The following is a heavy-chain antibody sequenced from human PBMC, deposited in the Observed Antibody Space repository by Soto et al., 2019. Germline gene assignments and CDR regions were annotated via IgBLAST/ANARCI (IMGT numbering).Heavy chain of an antibody. Sequence: QVQLVQSGAEVKKPGASVKVSCKASGYTFTGYYMHWVRQAPGQGLEWMGWINPNSGGTNYAQKFQGWVTMTRDTSISTAYMELSRLRSDDTAVYYCARGFGTISNTYYDFWSDYYFDYWGQGTLVTVSS. V-gene: IGHV1-2*04. CDR2: INPNSGGT. CDR3: ARGFGTISNTYYDFWSDYYFDY. CDR1: GYTFTGYY. D-gene: IGHD3-3*01. J-gene: IGHJ4*02.